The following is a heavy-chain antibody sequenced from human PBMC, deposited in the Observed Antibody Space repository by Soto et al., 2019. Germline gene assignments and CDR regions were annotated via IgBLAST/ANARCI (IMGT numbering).Heavy chain of an antibody. J-gene: IGHJ4*02. D-gene: IGHD6-19*01. CDR3: ARDGIAVAGTALGFDY. CDR1: GFTFSSYG. CDR2: IWYDGSNK. V-gene: IGHV3-33*01. Sequence: GGSLRLSCAASGFTFSSYGMHWVRQAPGKGLEWVAVIWYDGSNKYYADSVKGRFTISRDNSKNTLYLQMNSLRAEDTAVYYCARDGIAVAGTALGFDYWGQGTLVTVSS.